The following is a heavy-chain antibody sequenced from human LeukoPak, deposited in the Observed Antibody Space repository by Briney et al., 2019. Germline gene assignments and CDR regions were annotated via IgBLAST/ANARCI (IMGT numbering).Heavy chain of an antibody. Sequence: GGSLRLSCAASGFMFSGYAMSWVRQDPGKGLEWVSAISGSVDRTHYADSVKGRFTISRDNSKNTLYLQMNSLRAEDTAVYYCVKEQNSGPNWFDPWGQGTLVIVSS. CDR2: ISGSVDRT. J-gene: IGHJ5*02. CDR1: GFMFSGYA. CDR3: VKEQNSGPNWFDP. D-gene: IGHD3-10*01. V-gene: IGHV3-23*01.